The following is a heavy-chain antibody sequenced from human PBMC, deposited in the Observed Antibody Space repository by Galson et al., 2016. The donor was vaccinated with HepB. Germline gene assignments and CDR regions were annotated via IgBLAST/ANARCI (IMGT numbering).Heavy chain of an antibody. CDR3: ATDLANSITLLRGANFDY. D-gene: IGHD3-10*01. J-gene: IGHJ4*02. V-gene: IGHV1-24*01. Sequence: SVKVSCKVSRYTLTEVSIHWVRQAPGKGLEWMGGFDPEEGEKVYAQKFQGRVSMTEDTSTVTASMELSSLRIEDTAVYYCATDLANSITLLRGANFDYWGQGTLVTVSS. CDR1: RYTLTEVS. CDR2: FDPEEGEK.